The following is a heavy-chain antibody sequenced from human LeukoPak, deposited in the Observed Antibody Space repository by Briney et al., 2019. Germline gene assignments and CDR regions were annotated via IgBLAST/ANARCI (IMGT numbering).Heavy chain of an antibody. Sequence: PGGSLRLSCAASGFTFSDYYMSWIRQAPGKGPEWISYISSSDSTIYYADSVKGRFTISRDNAKNSLFLQMNSLRAEDTAVYYCARGRTYGPFDYWGQGTLVTVSS. CDR3: ARGRTYGPFDY. CDR1: GFTFSDYY. CDR2: ISSSDSTI. V-gene: IGHV3-11*01. D-gene: IGHD4-17*01. J-gene: IGHJ4*02.